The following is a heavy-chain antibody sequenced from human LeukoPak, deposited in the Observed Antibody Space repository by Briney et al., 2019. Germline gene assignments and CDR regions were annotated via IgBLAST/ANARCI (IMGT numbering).Heavy chain of an antibody. CDR2: IYYSGST. V-gene: IGHV4-39*01. J-gene: IGHJ6*02. CDR1: GGSISSSSYY. Sequence: SETLSLTCTVSGGSISSSSYYWGWIRPPPGQGLEWIGSIYYSGSTYYNPSLKSRVTISVDTSKNQFSLKLSSVTAADTAVYCCARLTPRVDTAMADYYYYYGMDVWGQGTTVTVSS. D-gene: IGHD5-18*01. CDR3: ARLTPRVDTAMADYYYYYGMDV.